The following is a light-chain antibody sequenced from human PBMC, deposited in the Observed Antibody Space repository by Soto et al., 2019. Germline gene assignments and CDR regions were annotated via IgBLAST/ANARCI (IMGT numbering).Light chain of an antibody. CDR3: CSYTGRYTPYV. CDR2: DVS. Sequence: QSALTKPRSVSGSPGQSVTISCTGTSSDVGGYNYVSWYQQHPGKAPKLMIYDVSKRPSGVPDRFSGSKSGNTASLTISGLQAEDEADYYCCSYTGRYTPYVFGTGTKLTVL. CDR1: SSDVGGYNY. J-gene: IGLJ1*01. V-gene: IGLV2-11*01.